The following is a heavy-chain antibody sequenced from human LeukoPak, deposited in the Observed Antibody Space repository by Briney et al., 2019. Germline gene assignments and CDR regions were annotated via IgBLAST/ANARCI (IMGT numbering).Heavy chain of an antibody. J-gene: IGHJ6*03. CDR3: ARLSSSTSPYYYYYYMDV. CDR1: GGSIVSYC. Sequence: SETLSLTCTVSGGSIVSYCWSWIRQPPGKGLEWIANIYYSGSTNYNPSLKSRVTISVDTSKNQFSLKLSSVTAADTAVYYCARLSSSTSPYYYYYYMDVWGKGTTVTVSS. CDR2: IYYSGST. V-gene: IGHV4-59*01. D-gene: IGHD6-13*01.